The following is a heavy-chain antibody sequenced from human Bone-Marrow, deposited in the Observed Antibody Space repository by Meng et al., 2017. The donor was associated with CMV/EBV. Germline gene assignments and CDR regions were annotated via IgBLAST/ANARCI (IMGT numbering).Heavy chain of an antibody. V-gene: IGHV3-21*01. CDR2: ISSSSSYI. CDR3: ARDYGAEAAAGTCDF. CDR1: GFTFSSYS. J-gene: IGHJ4*02. D-gene: IGHD6-13*01. Sequence: GESLKISCAASGFTFSSYSMNWVRQAPGKGLEWVSSISSSSSYIYYADSVKGRFTISRDNAKNSLYLQMNSLRAEDTAVYYCARDYGAEAAAGTCDFWGQGTLVTVSS.